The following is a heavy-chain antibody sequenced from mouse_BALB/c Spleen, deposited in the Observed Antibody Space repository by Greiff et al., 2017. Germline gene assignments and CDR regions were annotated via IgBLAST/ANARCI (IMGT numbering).Heavy chain of an antibody. CDR1: GYSITSDYA. CDR3: ARGALLRLHWYFDV. J-gene: IGHJ1*01. Sequence: EVQLQESGPGLVKPSQSLSLTCTVTGYSITSDYAWNWIRQFPGNKLEWMGYISYSGSTSYNPSLKSRISITRDTSKNQFFLQLNSVTTEDTATYYCARGALLRLHWYFDVWGAGTTVTVSS. CDR2: ISYSGST. V-gene: IGHV3-2*02. D-gene: IGHD1-2*01.